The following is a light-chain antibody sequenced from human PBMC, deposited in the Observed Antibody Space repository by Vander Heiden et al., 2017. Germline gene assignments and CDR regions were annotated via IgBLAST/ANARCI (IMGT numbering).Light chain of an antibody. J-gene: IGLJ2*01. CDR3: AAWDDSLNGPV. CDR1: SSNLGSNT. Sequence: QSVLTQPPSASRTPGQRVTISCSGSSSNLGSNTVNWYQQLPGTAPKLLIFSNNQRPSGVPDRFSGSKSGTSASLAISGLQSEDEADYYCAAWDDSLNGPVFGGGTKLTVL. CDR2: SNN. V-gene: IGLV1-44*01.